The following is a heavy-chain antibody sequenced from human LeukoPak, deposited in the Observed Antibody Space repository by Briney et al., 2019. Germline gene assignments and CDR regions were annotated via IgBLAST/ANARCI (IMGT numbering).Heavy chain of an antibody. J-gene: IGHJ2*01. D-gene: IGHD2-2*01. CDR3: ARGATRATRHFDV. V-gene: IGHV3-23*01. CDR2: IAGNNSPT. CDR1: GFTFSSYS. Sequence: SGGSLRLSCVASGFTFSSYSLAWVRQPPGKGLAWVSIIAGNNSPTFYAYSVGGRFITSRDNSKNMGYLQMNSLSVETSGVYFGARGATRATRHFDVWGRRTLVTVSS.